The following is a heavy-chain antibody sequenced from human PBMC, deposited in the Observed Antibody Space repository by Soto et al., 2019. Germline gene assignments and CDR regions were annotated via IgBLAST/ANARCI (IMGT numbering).Heavy chain of an antibody. Sequence: SETLSLTCAFYGGSFSGYYWSWIRQPPGKGLEWIGEINHSGSTNYNPSLKSRVTISVDTSKNQFSLKLSSVTAADTAVYYCARSSDSSGYSSFDYWGQGTLVTVSS. V-gene: IGHV4-34*01. CDR1: GGSFSGYY. J-gene: IGHJ4*02. D-gene: IGHD3-22*01. CDR2: INHSGST. CDR3: ARSSDSSGYSSFDY.